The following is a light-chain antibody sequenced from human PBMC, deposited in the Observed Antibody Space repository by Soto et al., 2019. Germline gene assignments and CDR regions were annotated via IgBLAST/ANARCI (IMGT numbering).Light chain of an antibody. Sequence: EVVVTQSPDTLSVSPGESATLFCRTSQDVTTNLAWYQQRPGQAPRLLISGATTRATGVSARFSGSGSGTEFTLTISSLQSEDLAVYFCQQYRWWPPRTFGQGTRVEIK. CDR2: GAT. CDR1: QDVTTN. J-gene: IGKJ1*01. CDR3: QQYRWWPPRT. V-gene: IGKV3-15*01.